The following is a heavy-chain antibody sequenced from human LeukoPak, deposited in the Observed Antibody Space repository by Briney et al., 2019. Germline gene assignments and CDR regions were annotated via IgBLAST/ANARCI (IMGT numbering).Heavy chain of an antibody. CDR2: IKQDGSEK. V-gene: IGHV3-7*03. CDR3: ARWRLYCSSTSCYFDY. J-gene: IGHJ4*02. D-gene: IGHD2-2*01. Sequence: GGSLRLSCAASGFTFSSYWMSWVRQAPGKGLEWVANIKQDGSEKYYVDSVKGRFTISRDNAKNSLYLQMNSLRAEDTAVYYRARWRLYCSSTSCYFDYWGQGTLVTVSS. CDR1: GFTFSSYW.